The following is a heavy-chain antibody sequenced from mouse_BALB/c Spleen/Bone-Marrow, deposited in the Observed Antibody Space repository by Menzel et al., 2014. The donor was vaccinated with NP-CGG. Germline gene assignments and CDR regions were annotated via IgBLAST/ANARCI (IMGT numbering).Heavy chain of an antibody. CDR3: ARLGYYGWFAY. Sequence: DVHLVESGGGLVQPGGSLKLSCAASGFDFSRYWMSWVRQAPGKGLQWIGEINPESNTINYTPSLKDKFIISRDNAKNTLYLQMSKVRSEDTALYCCARLGYYGWFAYWGQGTLVTVSA. D-gene: IGHD2-3*01. J-gene: IGHJ3*01. CDR1: GFDFSRYW. CDR2: INPESNTI. V-gene: IGHV4-1*02.